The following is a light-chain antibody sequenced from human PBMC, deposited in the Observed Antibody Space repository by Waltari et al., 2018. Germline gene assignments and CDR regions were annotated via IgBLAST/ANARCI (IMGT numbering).Light chain of an antibody. Sequence: EIVLTQSPGTLSSSPGERATLSCRASQSVGGTLARYQQKPGQGPRLLMFGKSIRAPGTPDRFSGTGSGTDFSLTISRLEPEDFAVYYCQHYVRLPATFGQGTKVEIK. J-gene: IGKJ1*01. CDR1: QSVGGT. CDR2: GKS. V-gene: IGKV3-20*01. CDR3: QHYVRLPAT.